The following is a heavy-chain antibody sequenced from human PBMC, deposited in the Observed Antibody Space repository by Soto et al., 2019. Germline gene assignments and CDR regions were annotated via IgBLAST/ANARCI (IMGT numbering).Heavy chain of an antibody. CDR3: ARDRLYGSGSYCWFDP. V-gene: IGHV3-30-3*01. CDR2: ISYDGSNK. Sequence: QVQLVESGGGVVQPGRSLRLSCAASGFTFSSYAMHWVRQAPGKGLEWVAVISYDGSNKYYADSVKGRFTISRDNSKNTLYLQMNSLRAEDTAVYYCARDRLYGSGSYCWFDPWGQGTLVTVSS. D-gene: IGHD3-10*01. CDR1: GFTFSSYA. J-gene: IGHJ5*02.